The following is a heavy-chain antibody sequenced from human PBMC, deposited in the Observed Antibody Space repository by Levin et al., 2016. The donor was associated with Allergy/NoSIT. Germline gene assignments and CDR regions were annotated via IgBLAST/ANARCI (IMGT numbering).Heavy chain of an antibody. D-gene: IGHD2-2*01. Sequence: VRQMPGKGLEWMGRIDPSDSYTNYSPSFQGHVTISADKSISTAYLQWSSLKASDTAMYYCASSIVVVPAAIGKPISEDYWGQGTLVTVSS. CDR3: ASSIVVVPAAIGKPISEDY. CDR2: IDPSDSYT. J-gene: IGHJ4*02. V-gene: IGHV5-10-1*01.